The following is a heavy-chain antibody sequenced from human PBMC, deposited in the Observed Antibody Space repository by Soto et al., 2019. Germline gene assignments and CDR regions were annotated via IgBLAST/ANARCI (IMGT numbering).Heavy chain of an antibody. CDR1: GFSLSTSGMC. CDR2: IDWDDDK. J-gene: IGHJ5*02. V-gene: IGHV2-70*11. CDR3: ARSMVRGVIIPWFDP. Sequence: SGPTLVNPTQTLTLTCTFSGFSLSTSGMCVSWIRQPPGKALEWLARIDWDDDKYYSTSLKTRLTISKDTSKNQVVLTMTNMDPVDTATYYCARSMVRGVIIPWFDPWGQGTLVTVSS. D-gene: IGHD3-10*01.